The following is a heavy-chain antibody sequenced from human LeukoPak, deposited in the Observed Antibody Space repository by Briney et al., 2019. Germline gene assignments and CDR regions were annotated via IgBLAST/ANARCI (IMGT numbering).Heavy chain of an antibody. V-gene: IGHV3-43*01. D-gene: IGHD3-10*01. Sequence: GGSLRLSCAASGFTFDDYTMHWVRQAPGKGLEWVSLISWDGGNTFYADSVKGRFTISGDNSKNSLYLQMNSLRTEDTALYYCAKGYRIVSGSLDYWGQGTLVTVSS. CDR2: ISWDGGNT. J-gene: IGHJ4*02. CDR1: GFTFDDYT. CDR3: AKGYRIVSGSLDY.